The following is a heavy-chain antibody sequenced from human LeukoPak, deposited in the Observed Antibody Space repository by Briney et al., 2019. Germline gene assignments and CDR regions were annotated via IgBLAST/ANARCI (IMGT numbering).Heavy chain of an antibody. CDR1: GGSISSYY. CDR3: ARDLRDILTGYYQPNAFDI. CDR2: IYYSGST. Sequence: SETLSLTCTVSGGSISSYYWSWIRQPPGKGLEWIGNIYYSGSTNYNPSLKSRVTISVDTSKNQFSLKLSSVTAADTAVYYCARDLRDILTGYYQPNAFDIWGQGTMVTVSS. J-gene: IGHJ3*02. V-gene: IGHV4-59*01. D-gene: IGHD3-9*01.